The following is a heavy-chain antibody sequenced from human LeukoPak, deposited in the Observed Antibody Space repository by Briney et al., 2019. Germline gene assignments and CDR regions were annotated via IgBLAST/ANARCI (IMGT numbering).Heavy chain of an antibody. D-gene: IGHD7-27*01. J-gene: IGHJ4*02. Sequence: PSETLSLTCTVSGGSISTYYWSWIRQPPGKGLEWIGYIDYSGSTNYNPSLKSRVTISVDTSKNRFSLKLSTVTAADTAVYYCARRPTGDPKFDYWGQGTLVTVSS. V-gene: IGHV4-59*08. CDR1: GGSISTYY. CDR2: IDYSGST. CDR3: ARRPTGDPKFDY.